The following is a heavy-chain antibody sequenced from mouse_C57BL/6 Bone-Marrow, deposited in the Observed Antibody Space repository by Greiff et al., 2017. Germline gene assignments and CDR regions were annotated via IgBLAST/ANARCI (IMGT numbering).Heavy chain of an antibody. CDR1: GYTFTSSG. J-gene: IGHJ1*03. Sequence: VQLQESGAELARPGASVKLSCKASGYTFTSSGISWVKQRTGQGLEWIGELYPRSGNTYYNEKFKGKATLTADKSSSTAYMELRSLTSEDSAVYFCANYYGSSYWYFDVGGTGTTVTVAS. D-gene: IGHD1-1*01. CDR2: LYPRSGNT. CDR3: ANYYGSSYWYFDV. V-gene: IGHV1-81*01.